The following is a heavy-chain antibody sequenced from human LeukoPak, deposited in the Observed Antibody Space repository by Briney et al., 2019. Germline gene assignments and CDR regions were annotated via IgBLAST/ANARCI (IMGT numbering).Heavy chain of an antibody. J-gene: IGHJ4*02. D-gene: IGHD3-22*01. CDR3: ARDERYDSSGYPLDY. CDR1: GYTFTGYY. Sequence: ASVKVSCKASGYTFTGYYIHWVRQAPGQGLEWMGWINPNNGGTNYAQKFQGRVTMTRDTSISTAYMELSRLRSDDTAVYYCARDERYDSSGYPLDYWGQGTLVTVSS. V-gene: IGHV1-2*02. CDR2: INPNNGGT.